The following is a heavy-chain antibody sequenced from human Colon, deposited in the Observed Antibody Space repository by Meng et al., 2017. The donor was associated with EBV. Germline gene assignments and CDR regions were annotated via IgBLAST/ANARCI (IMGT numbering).Heavy chain of an antibody. D-gene: IGHD6-19*01. CDR1: GYTFTGYY. J-gene: IGHJ5*02. V-gene: IGHV1-2*06. Sequence: VQLVQSGAEVQKPGVSVKVSCKASGYTFTGYYMHWVRQATGQGLEWMGRINPNSGGTNYAQKFQGRVTMTRDTSISTAYMELSRLRSDDTAVYYCAHQAVAGTRGWFDPWGQGTLVTVSS. CDR3: AHQAVAGTRGWFDP. CDR2: INPNSGGT.